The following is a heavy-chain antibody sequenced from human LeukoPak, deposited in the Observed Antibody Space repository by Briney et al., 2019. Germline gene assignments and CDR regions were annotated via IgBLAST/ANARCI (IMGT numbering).Heavy chain of an antibody. J-gene: IGHJ6*02. CDR1: GYTFTGYY. CDR2: MNPNNGGT. D-gene: IGHD4-17*01. V-gene: IGHV1-2*02. CDR3: ARARGVTTVSAGKHYYYYYGMDV. Sequence: ASVKVSFKASGYTFTGYYMYWVRQAPGQGPEWMGWMNPNNGGTNNAQKFHGRLIMISDTPISTAYLQRSRLRSDDMAVYCCARARGVTTVSAGKHYYYYYGMDVWGQGTTVTVSS.